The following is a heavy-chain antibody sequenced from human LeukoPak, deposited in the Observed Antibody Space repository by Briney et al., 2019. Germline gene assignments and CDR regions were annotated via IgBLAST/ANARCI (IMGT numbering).Heavy chain of an antibody. Sequence: ASVKDSLKASGYTFTGYYMHWVRQPPGQGLEWMGWINPNSGSTNYAQKFQGRVTMTRDTSISTACMELSRLRSDDTAVYYCARERSLTMVRGEDYYYYYMDVWGTGTTVTVSS. CDR2: INPNSGST. D-gene: IGHD3-10*01. CDR1: GYTFTGYY. V-gene: IGHV1-2*02. CDR3: ARERSLTMVRGEDYYYYYMDV. J-gene: IGHJ6*03.